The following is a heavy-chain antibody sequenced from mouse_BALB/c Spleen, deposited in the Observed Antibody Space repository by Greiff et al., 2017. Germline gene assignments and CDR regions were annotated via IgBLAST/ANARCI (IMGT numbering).Heavy chain of an antibody. CDR1: GFTFSSYG. CDR3: AREEGLYGASGV. J-gene: IGHJ1*01. D-gene: IGHD1-1*02. Sequence: EVNLVESGGGLVQPGGSLKLSCAASGFTFSSYGMSWVRQTPDKRLELVATINSNGGSTYYPDSVKGRFTISRDNAKNTLYLQMSSLKSEDTAMYYYAREEGLYGASGVWGAGTTVTVSS. V-gene: IGHV5-6-3*01. CDR2: INSNGGST.